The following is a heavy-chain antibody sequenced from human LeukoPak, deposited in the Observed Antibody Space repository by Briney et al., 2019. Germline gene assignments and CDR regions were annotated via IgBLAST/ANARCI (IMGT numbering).Heavy chain of an antibody. J-gene: IGHJ5*02. CDR2: IYYSGST. D-gene: IGHD6-13*01. V-gene: IGHV4-39*07. Sequence: SETLSLTCIVSGGSVSSGGHYWGWIRQPPGRGLEWIGSIYYSGSTYYNPSLKSRVTISVDTSKNQFSLKLSSVTAADTAVYYCARAGSIAAARNWFDPWGQGTLVTVSS. CDR3: ARAGSIAAARNWFDP. CDR1: GGSVSSGGHY.